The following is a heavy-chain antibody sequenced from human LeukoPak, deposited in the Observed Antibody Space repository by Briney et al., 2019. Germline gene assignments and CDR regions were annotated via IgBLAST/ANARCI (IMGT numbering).Heavy chain of an antibody. D-gene: IGHD6-13*01. V-gene: IGHV4-59*08. J-gene: IGHJ4*02. CDR2: IYYSGST. CDR1: GGSISSYY. CDR3: ARQKEPNPGYSSSWYEFDY. Sequence: SETLSLTCTVSGGSISSYYWSWIRQPPGKGLEWIGYIYYSGSTNYNPSLKSRVTIAVDTSKNQFSLKLSSVTAADTAVYYCARQKEPNPGYSSSWYEFDYWGQGTLVTVSS.